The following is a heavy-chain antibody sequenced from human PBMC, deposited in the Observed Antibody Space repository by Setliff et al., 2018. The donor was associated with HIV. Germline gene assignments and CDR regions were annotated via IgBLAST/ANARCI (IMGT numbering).Heavy chain of an antibody. CDR2: INPSGDST. J-gene: IGHJ3*02. Sequence: ASVKVSCKASGNTFTSYYMHWVRQAPGQGLEWMGIINPSGDSTSYAQKFQGRVTMTRDTSTRTVYMELSSLRSEDTAVYYCAREKVGQQLVIDAFDIWGHGTMVTVSS. D-gene: IGHD6-13*01. CDR3: AREKVGQQLVIDAFDI. V-gene: IGHV1-46*01. CDR1: GNTFTSYY.